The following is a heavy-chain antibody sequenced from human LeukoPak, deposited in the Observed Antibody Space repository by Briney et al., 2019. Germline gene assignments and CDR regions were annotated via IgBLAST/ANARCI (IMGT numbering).Heavy chain of an antibody. D-gene: IGHD3-22*01. J-gene: IGHJ3*02. CDR1: GYTFTGYY. CDR2: INPNSGGT. V-gene: IGHV1-2*02. CDR3: ARDSYYDSSGYYYDAFDI. Sequence: GASVKVSCKASGYTFTGYYMHWVRQAPGQGLEWMGWINPNSGGTNYAQKFQGRVTMIRDTSISTAYMELSRLRSDDTAVYYCARDSYYDSSGYYYDAFDIWGQGTMVTVSS.